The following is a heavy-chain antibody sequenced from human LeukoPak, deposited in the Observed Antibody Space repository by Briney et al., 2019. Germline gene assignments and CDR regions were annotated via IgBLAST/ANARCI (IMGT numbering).Heavy chain of an antibody. Sequence: GGSLRLSCAASGFTFSDYYMSWIRQAPGKGLEWVSYISSSGSTIYYADSVKGRFTISRDNSKNTLYLQMNSLRAEDTAVYYCAKAVWIQLWLLAYFDYWGQGTLVTVSS. J-gene: IGHJ4*02. CDR1: GFTFSDYY. CDR3: AKAVWIQLWLLAYFDY. CDR2: ISSSGSTI. D-gene: IGHD5-18*01. V-gene: IGHV3-11*01.